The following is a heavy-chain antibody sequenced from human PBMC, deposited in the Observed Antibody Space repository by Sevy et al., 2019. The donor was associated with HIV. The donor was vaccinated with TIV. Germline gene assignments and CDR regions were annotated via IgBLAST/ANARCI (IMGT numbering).Heavy chain of an antibody. D-gene: IGHD5-18*01. CDR2: ISYDGSNK. J-gene: IGHJ3*02. CDR3: AREWGRGYSYADTGLAFDI. V-gene: IGHV3-30-3*01. Sequence: GGSLRLSCAASGFTFSSYAMHWVRQAPGKGLEWVAVISYDGSNKYYADSVKGRFTISRDNSKNTLYLQMNSLRAEDTAVYYCAREWGRGYSYADTGLAFDIWRQGTMVTVSS. CDR1: GFTFSSYA.